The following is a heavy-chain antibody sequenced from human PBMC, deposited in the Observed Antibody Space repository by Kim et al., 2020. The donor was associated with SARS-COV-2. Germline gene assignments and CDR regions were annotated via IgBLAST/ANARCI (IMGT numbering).Heavy chain of an antibody. CDR3: AKETRQWLGENWFDP. D-gene: IGHD6-19*01. V-gene: IGHV3-23*01. Sequence: DSVKGRFTISRDNSKTTLYLQMNSLRAEDTAVYYCAKETRQWLGENWFDPWGQGTLVTVSS. J-gene: IGHJ5*02.